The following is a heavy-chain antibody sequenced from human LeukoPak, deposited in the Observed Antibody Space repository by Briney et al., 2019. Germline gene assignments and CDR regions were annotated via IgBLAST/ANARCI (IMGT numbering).Heavy chain of an antibody. V-gene: IGHV1-24*01. CDR2: LGPEDGER. D-gene: IGHD1-26*01. CDR1: GYTVTDLS. J-gene: IGHJ4*02. CDR3: AGYTSKQWELRGRY. Sequence: ASVKVSCKVSGYTVTDLSMHWVRQAPGKGLEWMGGLGPEDGERNYAQKFQDRLRMTEDTSTDTAYLELSSLRPEDTAVYYCAGYTSKQWELRGRYWGQGTLVIVSS.